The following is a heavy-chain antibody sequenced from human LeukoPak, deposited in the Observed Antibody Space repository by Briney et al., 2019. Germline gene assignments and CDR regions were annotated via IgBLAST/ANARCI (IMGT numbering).Heavy chain of an antibody. Sequence: GRSLRLSCAASGFTFDDYAMHWVRQAPGKGLEWVSGISWNSGSTGYADSVKGRFAISRDNAKNSLYLQMNSLRAEDTALYYCTKDPQGAGSFDYWGQGTLVTVSS. J-gene: IGHJ4*02. V-gene: IGHV3-9*01. CDR2: ISWNSGST. CDR3: TKDPQGAGSFDY. D-gene: IGHD3-10*01. CDR1: GFTFDDYA.